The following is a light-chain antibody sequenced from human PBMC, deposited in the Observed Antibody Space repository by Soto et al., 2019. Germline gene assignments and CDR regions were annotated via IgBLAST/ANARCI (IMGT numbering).Light chain of an antibody. J-gene: IGLJ2*01. CDR1: SSDVGAYNY. CDR2: EVS. Sequence: QSVLTQPASVSGSPGQSITISCTGTSSDVGAYNYVSWYQQHPGKAPKLMIYEVSNRPSGFSNRFSGSKSGNTASLTISGLQAEDEADYYCSSYTSSSTLVFGGGTKLTVL. V-gene: IGLV2-14*01. CDR3: SSYTSSSTLV.